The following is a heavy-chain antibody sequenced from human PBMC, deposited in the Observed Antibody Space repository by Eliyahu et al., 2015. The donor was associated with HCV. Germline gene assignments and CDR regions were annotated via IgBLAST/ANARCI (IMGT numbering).Heavy chain of an antibody. D-gene: IGHD6-19*01. CDR1: GFTFDDYA. V-gene: IGHV3-9*01. CDR2: ISWNSGSI. J-gene: IGHJ3*02. CDR3: CHIAVAGTVHAFDI. Sequence: EVQLVESGGGLVQPGRSLRLACAASGFTFDDYAMPWVRQAPGKGLEWVSGISWNSGSIGYADSVKGRFTISRDNAKNSLYLQMNSLRAEDTALYYCCHIAVAGTVHAFDIWGQGTMVTVSS.